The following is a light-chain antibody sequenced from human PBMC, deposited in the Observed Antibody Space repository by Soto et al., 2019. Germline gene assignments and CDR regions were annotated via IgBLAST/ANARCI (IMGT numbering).Light chain of an antibody. J-gene: IGLJ2*01. CDR2: DVS. V-gene: IGLV2-11*01. CDR1: NNDVGGHMY. CDR3: CSYAGSYTLV. Sequence: QSALTQPASVSGSPGQSITISCTGTNNDVGGHMYVSWYQHQAGEVPKLIIYDVSKRPSGVPDRFSGSKSGNTASLTISGLQAEDEADYYCCSYAGSYTLVFGGGTKLTVL.